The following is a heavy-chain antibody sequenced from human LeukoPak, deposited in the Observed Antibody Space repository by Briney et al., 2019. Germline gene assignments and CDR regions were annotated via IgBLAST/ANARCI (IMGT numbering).Heavy chain of an antibody. CDR3: ARVMYDFWSGYDFDY. D-gene: IGHD3-3*01. Sequence: PGGSLRLSCRASGFTFSNYAIHWVRQAPGKGLEWVAVISYDGSNKYYADSVKGRFTIPRDNSKNTLYLQMNSLRAEDTAVYYCARVMYDFWSGYDFDYWGQGTLVTVSS. V-gene: IGHV3-30*04. CDR2: ISYDGSNK. CDR1: GFTFSNYA. J-gene: IGHJ4*02.